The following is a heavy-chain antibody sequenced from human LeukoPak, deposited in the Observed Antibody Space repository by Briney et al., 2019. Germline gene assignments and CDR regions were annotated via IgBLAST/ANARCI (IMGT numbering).Heavy chain of an antibody. Sequence: PSETLSLTCAVYGGSFSGYYWSWIRQPPGKGLEWIGEINHSGSTNYSPSLKSRVTISVDTSKNQFSLKLSSVTAADTAVYYCARGPRNGDKEYQLLSYYYFDYWGQGTLVTVSS. J-gene: IGHJ4*02. V-gene: IGHV4-34*01. CDR3: ARGPRNGDKEYQLLSYYYFDY. D-gene: IGHD2-2*01. CDR1: GGSFSGYY. CDR2: INHSGST.